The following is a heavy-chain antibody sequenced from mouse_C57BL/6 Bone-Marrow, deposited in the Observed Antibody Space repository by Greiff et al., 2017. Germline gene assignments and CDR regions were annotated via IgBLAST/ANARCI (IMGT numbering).Heavy chain of an antibody. J-gene: IGHJ4*01. CDR3: ARATIVTGYYAMDY. D-gene: IGHD2-5*01. CDR1: GFTFSDYG. V-gene: IGHV5-17*01. CDR2: ISSGSSTI. Sequence: EVKLVESGGGLVKPGGSLKLSCAASGFTFSDYGMHWVRQAPEKGLEWVAYISSGSSTIYYADTVKGRFTISRDNAKNTLFLQMTSLRSEDTAMYYCARATIVTGYYAMDYWGQGTSVTVSS.